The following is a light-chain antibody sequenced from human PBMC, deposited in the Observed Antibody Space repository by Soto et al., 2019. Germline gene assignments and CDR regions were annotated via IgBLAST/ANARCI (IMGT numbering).Light chain of an antibody. CDR3: QQYDRDPPGT. CDR2: GAS. J-gene: IGKJ1*01. Sequence: DIQMTQSPSSLSASVGDRVTITCRASQGINNFLAWYQQRPGKAPKLLIFGASTLQSGVPSRFSGSGYGTEFTLPTISLQPEDVATYYCQQYDRDPPGTFGQGTKVEIK. V-gene: IGKV1-27*01. CDR1: QGINNF.